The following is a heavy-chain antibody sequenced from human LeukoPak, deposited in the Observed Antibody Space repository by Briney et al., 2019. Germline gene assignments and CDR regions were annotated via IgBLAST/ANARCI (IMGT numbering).Heavy chain of an antibody. CDR2: VYYSGST. V-gene: IGHV4-39*07. D-gene: IGHD5-18*01. Sequence: PSETLSLTCTVSGGSISSSSYYRGWIRQPPGKGLEWIGSVYYSGSTYYNPSLKSRVTISVDTSKNQFSLKLSSVTAADTAVYYCARDSSLNVDTTMVTKYLLRGNYYMDVWGKGTTVTVSS. CDR1: GGSISSSSYY. J-gene: IGHJ6*03. CDR3: ARDSSLNVDTTMVTKYLLRGNYYMDV.